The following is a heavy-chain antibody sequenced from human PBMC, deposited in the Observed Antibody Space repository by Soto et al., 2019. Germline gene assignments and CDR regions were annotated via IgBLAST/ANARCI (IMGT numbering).Heavy chain of an antibody. Sequence: GGSLRLPFAAPGFTLNHSGMHWVRQSPGKGLEWVGVMSIDGMNQHSGDSVRVRFTISRDTSKNTFYLQMDSLRPEDTAVYYCAKEQFKTGWTQPGSWGQGTLVTVSS. CDR3: AKEQFKTGWTQPGS. CDR1: GFTLNHSG. CDR2: MSIDGMNQ. V-gene: IGHV3-30*18. D-gene: IGHD6-19*01. J-gene: IGHJ5*02.